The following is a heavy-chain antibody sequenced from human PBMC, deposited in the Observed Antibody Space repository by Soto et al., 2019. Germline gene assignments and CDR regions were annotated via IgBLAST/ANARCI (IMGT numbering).Heavy chain of an antibody. Sequence: TSETLSLTCTVSGGSIRSYYWCWIRQHPGKGLEWIGYIYYSGSTYYNPSLKSRVTISVDTSKNQFSLKLSSVTAADTAVYYCARVLVRYYYGMDVWGQGTTVTVSS. CDR3: ARVLVRYYYGMDV. V-gene: IGHV4-59*06. CDR1: GGSIRSYY. D-gene: IGHD2-8*02. CDR2: IYYSGST. J-gene: IGHJ6*02.